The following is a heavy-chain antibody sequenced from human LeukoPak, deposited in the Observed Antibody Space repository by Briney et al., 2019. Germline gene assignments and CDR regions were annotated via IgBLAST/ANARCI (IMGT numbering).Heavy chain of an antibody. V-gene: IGHV4-59*11. J-gene: IGHJ6*03. CDR3: GRDALVGYFSYYYMDV. CDR1: GGSISSHY. CDR2: ISNSGST. D-gene: IGHD2-15*01. Sequence: PSETLSLTCTVSGGSISSHYWTWIRQSPVKGLEWIGDISNSGSTSYNPSLKSRVTISIDTTKNQFSLKLSSVTAADTAVYYCGRDALVGYFSYYYMDVWGKGTTVTVSS.